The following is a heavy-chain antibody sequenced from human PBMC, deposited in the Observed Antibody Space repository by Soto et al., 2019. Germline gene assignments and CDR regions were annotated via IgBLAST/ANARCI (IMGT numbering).Heavy chain of an antibody. J-gene: IGHJ6*02. V-gene: IGHV3-7*01. D-gene: IGHD6-6*01. Sequence: GVSPRLSCAASGFTFSSYLMSWARQAPGKGLEWVANIKQDGSEKYSVDSVKGRFTISRDNAQNSLYLQMNSLRAEDTAVYHCARCPGSSSDYCYGMGDWGQVITVTVS. CDR1: GFTFSSYL. CDR3: ARCPGSSSDYCYGMGD. CDR2: IKQDGSEK.